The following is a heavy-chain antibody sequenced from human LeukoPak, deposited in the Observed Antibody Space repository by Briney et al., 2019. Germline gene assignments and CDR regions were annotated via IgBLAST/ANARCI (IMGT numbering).Heavy chain of an antibody. CDR1: GFIFSNYA. CDR2: IDSTGAYT. J-gene: IGHJ6*02. V-gene: IGHV3-23*01. D-gene: IGHD3-16*01. CDR3: ARGGGLDV. Sequence: GGSLRLSCAASGFIFSNYAMSWVRQAPGKGLEWVSAIDSTGAYTWYADSVKGRFTISKDSSKTILYLQMNSLRAEDAAVYFCARGGGLDVWGQGATVTVSS.